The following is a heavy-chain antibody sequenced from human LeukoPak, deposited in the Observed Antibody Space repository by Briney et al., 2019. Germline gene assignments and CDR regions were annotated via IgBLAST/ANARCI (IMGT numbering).Heavy chain of an antibody. CDR2: ISSSGSTI. CDR3: AXDGSSWLRLFDY. D-gene: IGHD6-13*01. CDR1: GFTFSDYY. J-gene: IGHJ4*02. V-gene: IGHV3-11*01. Sequence: GGSLRLSCAASGFTFSDYYMSWIRQAPGKGLEWVSYISSSGSTIYYADSVKGRFTISRDNAKNSLYLQKDSLRAEDTAVYYCAXDGSSWLRLFDYWGQGTLVTVSS.